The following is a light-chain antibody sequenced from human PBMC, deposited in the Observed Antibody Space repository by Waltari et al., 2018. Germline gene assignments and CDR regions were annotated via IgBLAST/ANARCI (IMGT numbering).Light chain of an antibody. J-gene: IGKJ4*01. V-gene: IGKV1-13*02. CDR1: QDISTA. Sequence: AIQLTQSPSSLSASVGDKVTITCRPSQDISTALAWYQLRPGKAPKFLIYDASILESGVPSRFRGSGSGTDFTLTISSLQPDDFGTYFCQQFNSFPLTFGGGTK. CDR2: DAS. CDR3: QQFNSFPLT.